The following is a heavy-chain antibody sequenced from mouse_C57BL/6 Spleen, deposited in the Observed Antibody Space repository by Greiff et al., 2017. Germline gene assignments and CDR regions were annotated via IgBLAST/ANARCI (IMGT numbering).Heavy chain of an antibody. D-gene: IGHD1-1*01. V-gene: IGHV1-54*01. CDR2: INPGSGGT. CDR1: GYAFTNYL. Sequence: QVQLKESGAELVRPGTSVKVSCKASGYAFTNYLIEWVKQRPGQGLEWIGVINPGSGGTNYNEKFKGKATLTADKSSSTAYMQLSSLTSEDSAVYFCARQDTTVVATDAMDYWGQGTSATVSS. CDR3: ARQDTTVVATDAMDY. J-gene: IGHJ4*01.